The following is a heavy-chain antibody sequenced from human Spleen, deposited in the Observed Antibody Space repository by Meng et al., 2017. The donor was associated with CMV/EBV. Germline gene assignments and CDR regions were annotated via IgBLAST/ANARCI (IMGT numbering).Heavy chain of an antibody. J-gene: IGHJ5*02. V-gene: IGHV3-30*02. CDR3: AKGRYQLLYRYQNWFDP. CDR2: IRYDGSNK. CDR1: GFTFSSYG. Sequence: GGSLRLSCAASGFTFSSYGVHWVRQAPGKGLEWVAFIRYDGSNKYYADSVKGRFTISRDNSKNTLYLQMNSLRAEDTAVYYCAKGRYQLLYRYQNWFDPWGQGTLVTVSS. D-gene: IGHD2-2*02.